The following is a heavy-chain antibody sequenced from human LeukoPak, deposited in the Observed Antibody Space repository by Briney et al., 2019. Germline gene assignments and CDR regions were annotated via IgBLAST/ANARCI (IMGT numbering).Heavy chain of an antibody. J-gene: IGHJ4*02. Sequence: SETLSLTCAVSGYSISSSNWWGWIRQPPGKGLEWIGYIYYSGSTYYNPSLKSRVTMSVDTSKNQFSLKLSSVTAADTAVYYCARMVKGYYGSGSYYFDYWGQGTLVTVSS. V-gene: IGHV4-28*01. D-gene: IGHD3-10*01. CDR2: IYYSGST. CDR3: ARMVKGYYGSGSYYFDY. CDR1: GYSISSSNW.